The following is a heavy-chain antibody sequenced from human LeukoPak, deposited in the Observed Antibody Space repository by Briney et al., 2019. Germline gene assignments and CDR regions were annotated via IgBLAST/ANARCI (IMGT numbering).Heavy chain of an antibody. CDR3: ARGRRSQRRHDYAVRWYFDL. J-gene: IGHJ2*01. D-gene: IGHD4-17*01. V-gene: IGHV4-34*01. CDR2: INHSGST. Sequence: SETLSLTCAVYGDSFSGYYWSWVRQPPGKGLEWVGEINHSGSTNYNPSLKSRVTISVEKSKNQFSLKLSSVTAADTAVYYCARGRRSQRRHDYAVRWYFDLWGRGTLVTVSS. CDR1: GDSFSGYY.